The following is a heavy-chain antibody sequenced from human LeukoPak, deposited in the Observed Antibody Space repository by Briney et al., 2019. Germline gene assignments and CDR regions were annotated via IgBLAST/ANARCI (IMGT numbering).Heavy chain of an antibody. D-gene: IGHD3-3*01. V-gene: IGHV3-23*01. CDR2: FVGGDTT. Sequence: PGGSLRLSCAASGFTFNKYAASWVRQAPGKGLEWVSAFVGGDTTYYADSVKGRFTISRDNSRNTLYLQMNTLRAEDSAVYYCAKQARYSNFWSGYLYYFDYWGQGTLVTVSS. CDR1: GFTFNKYA. CDR3: AKQARYSNFWSGYLYYFDY. J-gene: IGHJ4*02.